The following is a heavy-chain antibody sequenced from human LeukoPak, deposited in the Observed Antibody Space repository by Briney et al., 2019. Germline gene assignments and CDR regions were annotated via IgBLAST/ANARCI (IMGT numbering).Heavy chain of an antibody. J-gene: IGHJ6*03. CDR3: SRHGTRSSSWGIVDHYYMDV. D-gene: IGHD6-13*01. CDR1: GGSLSTKNW. CDR2: CNHSGNT. Sequence: SEALSLTCAVSGGSLSTKNWWSWVRQPPGKGLGGIGECNHSGNTNYNPSLKSRVTISVDTSKNQFSLILGVVTAADPAGYYLSRHGTRSSSWGIVDHYYMDVWGKGTTVTVSS. V-gene: IGHV4-4*02.